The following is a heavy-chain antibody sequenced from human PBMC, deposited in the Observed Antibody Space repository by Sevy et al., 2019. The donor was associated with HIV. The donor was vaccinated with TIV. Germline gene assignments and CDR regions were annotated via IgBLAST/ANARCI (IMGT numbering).Heavy chain of an antibody. D-gene: IGHD3-22*01. J-gene: IGHJ4*02. CDR2: INPNTGGT. Sequence: ASVKVSCKASGYTFTGYYIHWVRQAPGQGLEWMGWINPNTGGTYFAKNFQDSVTLTTDTSVNTAYMELRSLTFDDTAVYYCARMGDYYDSSGYYPLKFWGQGTLVTVSS. CDR1: GYTFTGYY. V-gene: IGHV1-2*02. CDR3: ARMGDYYDSSGYYPLKF.